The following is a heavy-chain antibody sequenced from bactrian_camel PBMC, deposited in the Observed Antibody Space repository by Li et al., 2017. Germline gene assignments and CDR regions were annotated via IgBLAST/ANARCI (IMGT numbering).Heavy chain of an antibody. CDR2: IGGDGTT. J-gene: IGHJ4*01. Sequence: HVQLVESGGGSVQTGGGLRLSCVVSGDIPRGSCLAWFRQAPGNECELVSSIGGDGTTYYAESVRGRFTISKDITKNMVSLQMSSLKTEDTAVYYCAADCVRWDPQRGRFGNKYWGQGTQVTVS. D-gene: IGHD5*01. CDR1: GDIPRGSC. V-gene: IGHV3S53*01. CDR3: AADCVRWDPQRGRFGNKY.